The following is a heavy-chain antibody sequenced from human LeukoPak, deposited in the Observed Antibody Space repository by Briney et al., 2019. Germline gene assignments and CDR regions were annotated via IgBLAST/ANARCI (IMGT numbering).Heavy chain of an antibody. Sequence: GGSLRLSGAASGFTFSSYAMSWVRQAPGKGLEWVSAISGSGGSTYYADSVKGRFTISRDNSKNTLYLQMNSLRAEDTAVYYCAKQGPARIPVVVVTAMAHWGQGTLVTVSS. CDR2: ISGSGGST. J-gene: IGHJ4*02. V-gene: IGHV3-23*01. D-gene: IGHD2-21*02. CDR3: AKQGPARIPVVVVTAMAH. CDR1: GFTFSSYA.